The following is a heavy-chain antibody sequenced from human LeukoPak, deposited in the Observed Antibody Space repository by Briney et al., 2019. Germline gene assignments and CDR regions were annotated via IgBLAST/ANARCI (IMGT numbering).Heavy chain of an antibody. CDR1: GFTFSSYD. CDR2: IGTAGDT. V-gene: IGHV3-13*04. Sequence: GGSLRLSCAASGFTFSSYDMHWVRQATGKGLEWVSAIGTAGDTYYPGSVKGRFTISRENAKNSLYLQMNSLSAGDTAVYYCARGNILTGYDYWGQGTLVTVSS. J-gene: IGHJ4*02. CDR3: ARGNILTGYDY. D-gene: IGHD3-9*01.